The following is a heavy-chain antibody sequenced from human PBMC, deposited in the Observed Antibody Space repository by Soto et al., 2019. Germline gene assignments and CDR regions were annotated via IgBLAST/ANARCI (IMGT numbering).Heavy chain of an antibody. CDR1: GGSLSGYW. Sequence: QVQLQQWGAGLLKPSETLSLTCAVFGGSLSGYWWSWIRQPLGKELEWIGESDASGGTNYNPSLKSRVTISVDTSKNQFSLRLTSLIAADTAVYFCARAGFSGPYDAFDIWGQGTMVSVSS. CDR2: SDASGGT. J-gene: IGHJ3*02. D-gene: IGHD5-12*01. V-gene: IGHV4-34*02. CDR3: ARAGFSGPYDAFDI.